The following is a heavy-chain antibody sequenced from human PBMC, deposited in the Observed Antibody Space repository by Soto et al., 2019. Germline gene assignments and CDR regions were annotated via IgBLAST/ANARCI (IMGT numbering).Heavy chain of an antibody. CDR3: AARGMYYEFWSAVSPGMDV. D-gene: IGHD3-3*01. CDR2: IVVGSGNT. J-gene: IGHJ6*02. V-gene: IGHV1-58*01. CDR1: GFTLTSSA. Sequence: GASVQVSCKASGFTLTSSAVQWVRQARGQRLEWIGWIVVGSGNTNYAQKFQERVTITRDMSTSTAYMELSSLRSEDTAVYYCAARGMYYEFWSAVSPGMDVGGQGTTVTGSS.